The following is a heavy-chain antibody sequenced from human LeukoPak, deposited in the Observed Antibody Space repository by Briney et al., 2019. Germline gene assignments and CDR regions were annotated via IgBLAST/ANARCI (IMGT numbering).Heavy chain of an antibody. D-gene: IGHD6-6*01. J-gene: IGHJ4*02. CDR2: IWYDGVNK. CDR3: ARDAPAFGFYSSSLGY. CDR1: GFTFSSYG. V-gene: IGHV3-33*01. Sequence: GGSLRLSCSASGFTFSSYGMHWVRQAPGRGLEWVAAIWYDGVNKYYADSVKGRFTISRDTSKSTLYLQMTSLRAEDTAVYYCARDAPAFGFYSSSLGYWGQGTLVTVSS.